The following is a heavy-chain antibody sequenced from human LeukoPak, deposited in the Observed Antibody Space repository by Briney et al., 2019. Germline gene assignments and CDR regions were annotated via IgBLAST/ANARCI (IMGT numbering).Heavy chain of an antibody. Sequence: SGTLSLTCAVSGGSISSSNWWSWVRQPPGKGLEWIGEINHSGSTNYNPSLKSRVTISVDTSKNQFSLKLSSVTAADTAVYYCASWPPGGSGSYSDYWGQGTLVTVSS. CDR2: INHSGST. CDR3: ASWPPGGSGSYSDY. CDR1: GGSISSSNW. D-gene: IGHD3-10*01. J-gene: IGHJ4*02. V-gene: IGHV4-4*02.